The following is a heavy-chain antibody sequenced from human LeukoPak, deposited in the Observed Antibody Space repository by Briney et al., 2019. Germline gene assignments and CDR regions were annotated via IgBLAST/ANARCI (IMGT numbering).Heavy chain of an antibody. CDR3: AKDISAAAGNFDY. D-gene: IGHD6-13*01. J-gene: IGHJ4*02. CDR2: ISSSGSTI. V-gene: IGHV3-48*03. CDR1: GFTFSSYE. Sequence: GGSLRLSCAASGFTFSSYELNWVRQAPGKGLEWVSYISSSGSTIYYAESVKGRFTISRDNAKNSLYLQMNSLRAEDTALYYCAKDISAAAGNFDYWGQGTLVTVSS.